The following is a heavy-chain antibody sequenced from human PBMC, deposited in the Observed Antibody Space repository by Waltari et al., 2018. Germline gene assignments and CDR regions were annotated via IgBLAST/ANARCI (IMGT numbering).Heavy chain of an antibody. CDR1: GATFTTYG. CDR3: ASYCGENNSGPI. J-gene: IGHJ4*02. V-gene: IGHV3-33*03. D-gene: IGHD2-21*01. Sequence: QVYLVESGGGGVQPGGSLRLSCEASGATFTTYGMHWVRQAPGKGLEWVSVIWWDGSNEYYADSVKGRFTISRDNSKNTLYLQMNSLRAEDTAVYYCASYCGENNSGPIWGQGTLVTVSS. CDR2: IWWDGSNE.